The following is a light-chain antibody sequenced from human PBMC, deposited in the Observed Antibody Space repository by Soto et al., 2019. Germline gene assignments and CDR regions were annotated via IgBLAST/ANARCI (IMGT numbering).Light chain of an antibody. Sequence: IQMTQCPASGSASVGDRVTITCRASPGISSWLAWYQQKRGKAPKLLIYAASSLQSVVPSRFSGSGSGTDFTLTISSLQPEDFAVYFCHQRYNWPRVTFGQGTRLEIK. J-gene: IGKJ5*01. V-gene: IGKV1-12*01. CDR3: HQRYNWPRVT. CDR1: PGISSW. CDR2: AAS.